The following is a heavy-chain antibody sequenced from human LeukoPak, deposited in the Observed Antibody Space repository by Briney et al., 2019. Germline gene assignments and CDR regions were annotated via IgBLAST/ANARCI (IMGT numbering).Heavy chain of an antibody. CDR2: IYYSGST. D-gene: IGHD5-18*01. J-gene: IGHJ5*02. V-gene: IGHV4-59*01. CDR3: ARAVTDSLDTAMLPNWFDP. Sequence: SETLSLTCTVSGGSISSYYWSWIRQPPGKGLEWIGYIYYSGSTNYNPSLRSRVTISVETSKNQFSLKLSSVTAADTAVYYCARAVTDSLDTAMLPNWFDPWGQGTLVTVSS. CDR1: GGSISSYY.